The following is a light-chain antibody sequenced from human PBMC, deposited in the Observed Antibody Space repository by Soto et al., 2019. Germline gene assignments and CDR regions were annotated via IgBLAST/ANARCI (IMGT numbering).Light chain of an antibody. CDR3: CSYAGSNIHYV. J-gene: IGLJ1*01. CDR2: EVN. Sequence: QSVLTQPASVSGSPGQSITISCTGTSGDVGNYNLVSWYQQHPGKAPKLMIYEVNKRPSGVSYRFSGSRSGNTATLTISGLQTEDEADYFCCSYAGSNIHYVFGTATKVTVL. V-gene: IGLV2-23*02. CDR1: SGDVGNYNL.